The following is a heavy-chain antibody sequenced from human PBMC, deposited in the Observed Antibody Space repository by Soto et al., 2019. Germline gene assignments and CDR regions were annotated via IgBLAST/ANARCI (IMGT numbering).Heavy chain of an antibody. D-gene: IGHD2-2*03. Sequence: QVQLQESGPGLVKPSQTLSLTCTVSGGSISSGGYYWSWIRQHPGKGLEWIGYIYYSGSTYYNPSLKSRVTISVDTSKNQFSLKLSSVTAADTAVYYCAREKAGYHESGNWFDPWGQGTLVTVSS. CDR1: GGSISSGGYY. CDR3: AREKAGYHESGNWFDP. J-gene: IGHJ5*02. V-gene: IGHV4-31*03. CDR2: IYYSGST.